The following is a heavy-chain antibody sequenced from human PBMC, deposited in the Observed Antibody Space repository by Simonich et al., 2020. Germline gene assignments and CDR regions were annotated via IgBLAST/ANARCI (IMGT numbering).Heavy chain of an antibody. CDR2: SAKDESNK. Sequence: QVQLVESGGGVVQPGRSLRLSCAASGFTFSSYAMPWVRQAPGKGLEWVEVSAKDESNKYYADSVKGRFTISRDNSKNTLYLQMNSLRAEDTAVYYCARDGERYCGGDCYSYFDYWGQGTLVTVSS. CDR3: ARDGERYCGGDCYSYFDY. J-gene: IGHJ4*02. CDR1: GFTFSSYA. D-gene: IGHD2-21*02. V-gene: IGHV3-30*07.